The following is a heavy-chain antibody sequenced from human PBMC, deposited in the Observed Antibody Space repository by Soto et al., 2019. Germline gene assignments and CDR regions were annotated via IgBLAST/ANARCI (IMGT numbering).Heavy chain of an antibody. CDR1: GGSISSGDYY. Sequence: SETLSLTCTVSGGSISSGDYYWSWIRQPPGKGLEWIGYIYYSGSTYYNPSLKSRVTISVDTPKNQFSLKLSSVTAADTAVYYCARVRGGGYYYYYYGMDVWGQGTTVTVSS. J-gene: IGHJ6*02. CDR3: ARVRGGGYYYYYYGMDV. V-gene: IGHV4-30-4*01. CDR2: IYYSGST. D-gene: IGHD5-12*01.